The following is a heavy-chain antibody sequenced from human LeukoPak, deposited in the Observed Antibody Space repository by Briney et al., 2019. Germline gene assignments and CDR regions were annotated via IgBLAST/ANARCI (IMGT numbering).Heavy chain of an antibody. CDR2: IYYSGST. J-gene: IGHJ5*02. Sequence: PSETLSITCTVSGGSLSSGGYYWSWIRQHPGKGLEWIGYIYYSGSTYYNPSLKSRVTISVDTSKNQFSLKLSSVTAADTAVYYCARENIAAAGTEGHNWFDPWGQGTLVTVSS. CDR3: ARENIAAAGTEGHNWFDP. V-gene: IGHV4-31*03. CDR1: GGSLSSGGYY. D-gene: IGHD6-13*01.